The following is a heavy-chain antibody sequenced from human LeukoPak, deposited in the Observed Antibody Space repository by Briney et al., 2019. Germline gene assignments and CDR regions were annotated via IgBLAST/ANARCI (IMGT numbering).Heavy chain of an antibody. CDR3: ARWDSYGYSGLDY. CDR1: GGSISSYY. Sequence: PSETLSLTCTVPGGSISSYYWSWIRQPPGKGLEWIGYIYYSGSTNYNPSLKSRVTISVDTSKNQFSLKLSSVTAADTAVYYCARWDSYGYSGLDYWGQGTLVTASS. V-gene: IGHV4-59*01. J-gene: IGHJ4*02. D-gene: IGHD5-18*01. CDR2: IYYSGST.